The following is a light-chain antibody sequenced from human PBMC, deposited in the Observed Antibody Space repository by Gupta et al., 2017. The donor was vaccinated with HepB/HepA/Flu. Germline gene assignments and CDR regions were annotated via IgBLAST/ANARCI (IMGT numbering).Light chain of an antibody. V-gene: IGLV6-57*02. CDR3: QYFDITNQVV. J-gene: IGLJ2*01. Sequence: MLTQPHSVSESPGKTVTISCTGSSGSIANNYVQWYQQRPGSAPTTVIYADDERPSGVPDRFSGSIDSSSNSASLSISGLKTEDEAYYYCQYFDITNQVVFGGGTKLTVL. CDR2: ADD. CDR1: SGSIANNY.